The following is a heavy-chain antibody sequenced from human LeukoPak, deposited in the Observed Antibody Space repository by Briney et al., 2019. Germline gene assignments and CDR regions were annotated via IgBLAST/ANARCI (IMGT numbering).Heavy chain of an antibody. CDR2: ISYDGSNK. Sequence: PGGSLRLSCAASGFTFSSYGMHWVRQAPGKGLEWVAVISYDGSNKYYADSVKGRFTISRDNSKNTLYLQMNSLRAEDTAVYYCAKAGSYYFGYYYYYMDVWGKGTTVTVSS. CDR3: AKAGSYYFGYYYYYMDV. J-gene: IGHJ6*03. D-gene: IGHD1-26*01. V-gene: IGHV3-30*18. CDR1: GFTFSSYG.